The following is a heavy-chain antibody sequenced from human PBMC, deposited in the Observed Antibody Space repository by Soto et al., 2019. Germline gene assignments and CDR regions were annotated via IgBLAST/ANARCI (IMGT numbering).Heavy chain of an antibody. CDR3: AKQGLPHHNWFDP. V-gene: IGHV3-30*18. CDR2: ISYDGSNK. Sequence: GGSLRLSCAASGFTFSSYGIHRVRQAPGKGLEWVAVISYDGSNKYYADSVKGRFTISRDDSKNTLYLQMNSLRAEDTAVYYCAKQGLPHHNWFDPWGQRTVVTVSS. J-gene: IGHJ5*02. D-gene: IGHD2-15*01. CDR1: GFTFSSYG.